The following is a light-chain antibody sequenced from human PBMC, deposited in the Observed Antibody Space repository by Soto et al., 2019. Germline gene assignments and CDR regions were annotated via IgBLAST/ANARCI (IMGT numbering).Light chain of an antibody. CDR3: QQFNSYTVT. CDR2: DVS. Sequence: IQVTQSPSSLSASVCDRVTITCLASQDIRGALAWYQQKPGKPPKLLRYDVSNLENGVPSRFSGDSSGTQFTLTISCLQPEDFGTYYCQQFNSYTVTFGHGTRLDIK. CDR1: QDIRGA. V-gene: IGKV1-13*02. J-gene: IGKJ5*01.